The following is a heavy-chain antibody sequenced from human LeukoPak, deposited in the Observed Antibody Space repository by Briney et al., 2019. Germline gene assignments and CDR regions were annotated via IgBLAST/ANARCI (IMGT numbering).Heavy chain of an antibody. J-gene: IGHJ3*02. Sequence: PSETLSLTCIVSGGSISSFYCSWIRQPPGRGLEWIGYIYSSGITNYNPSLKSRVTMSVDTSKNQVSLKLSSVTVADTAVYFCVRHHSGGSWRRAFEMWGQGTMVTVSS. CDR1: GGSISSFY. CDR2: IYSSGIT. CDR3: VRHHSGGSWRRAFEM. D-gene: IGHD2-15*01. V-gene: IGHV4-59*08.